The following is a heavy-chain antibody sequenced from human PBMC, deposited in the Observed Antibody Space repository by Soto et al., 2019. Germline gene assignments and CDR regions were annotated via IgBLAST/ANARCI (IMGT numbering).Heavy chain of an antibody. Sequence: PSETLSLTCAVYGGSFSGYYWSWIRQPPGKGLEWIGEINHSGSTNYNPSLKSRVTISVDTSKNQFSLKLSSVTAADTAVYYCASSRYYYGMDVWGQGTTVTVSS. CDR2: INHSGST. CDR1: GGSFSGYY. V-gene: IGHV4-34*01. D-gene: IGHD6-25*01. CDR3: ASSRYYYGMDV. J-gene: IGHJ6*02.